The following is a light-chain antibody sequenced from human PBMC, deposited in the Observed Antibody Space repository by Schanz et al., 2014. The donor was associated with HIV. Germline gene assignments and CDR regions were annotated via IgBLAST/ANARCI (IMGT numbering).Light chain of an antibody. J-gene: IGLJ3*02. Sequence: QSVLTQPASVSGSPGQSITISCTGTSSDVGGSDSVSWFQQNPGKAPRLLIYDVTNRPSGVSNRFSGSKSGNTASLTISGLQAEDEADYYCSSFAGSNIPWVFGGGTKLTVL. CDR2: DVT. V-gene: IGLV2-14*03. CDR3: SSFAGSNIPWV. CDR1: SSDVGGSDS.